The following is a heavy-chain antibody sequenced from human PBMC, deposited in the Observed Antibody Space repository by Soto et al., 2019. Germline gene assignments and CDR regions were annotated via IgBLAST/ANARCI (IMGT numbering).Heavy chain of an antibody. CDR1: GYAFSSDG. Sequence: APVKRDCKGSGYAFSSDGIGWVRHAPGQGLEWMGWISAYNGNTNYAQKLQGRVTMTTDTSTSTAYMELRSLRSDDTAVYYCARDGAAAGTDWFDPWGQGTLVTVS. CDR2: ISAYNGNT. CDR3: ARDGAAAGTDWFDP. V-gene: IGHV1-18*01. J-gene: IGHJ5*02. D-gene: IGHD6-13*01.